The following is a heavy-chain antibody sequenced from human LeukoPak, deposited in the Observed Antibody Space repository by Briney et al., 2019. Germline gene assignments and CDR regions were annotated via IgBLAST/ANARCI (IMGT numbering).Heavy chain of an antibody. D-gene: IGHD1-1*01. CDR3: ARLWSPMAEIDY. J-gene: IGHJ4*02. CDR1: GGSISTYY. CDR2: ISYSGST. V-gene: IGHV4-59*08. Sequence: SETLSLTCSVSGGSISTYYWSWIRQPPGKGLEWIGYISYSGSTKYNPSLKSRVTISVDTSKNQFSLKVRSVTAADTAVYYCARLWSPMAEIDYWGQGTLVTVSS.